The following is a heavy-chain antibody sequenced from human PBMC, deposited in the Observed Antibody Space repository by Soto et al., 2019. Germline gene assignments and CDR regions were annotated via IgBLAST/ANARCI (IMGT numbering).Heavy chain of an antibody. J-gene: IGHJ4*02. CDR2: ISYDGSTK. D-gene: IGHD3-3*01. CDR1: EFTFSSYT. CDR3: ARATISGVVIALYFDY. Sequence: QVHLVESGGGVVQPGTSLRLSCAASEFTFSSYTMHWVRQTPGKGLEWMAVISYDGSTKYYADSVKGRFIISRDNSKNTLYLQLTSLTPGDTAVYYCARATISGVVIALYFDYWGPGTLVTVSS. V-gene: IGHV3-30-3*01.